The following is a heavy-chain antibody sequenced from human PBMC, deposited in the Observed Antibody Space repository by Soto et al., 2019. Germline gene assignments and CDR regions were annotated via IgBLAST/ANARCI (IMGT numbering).Heavy chain of an antibody. Sequence: QVQLVQSGAEVRKPGASVTVSCRSSGDSFNDYYIHWVRQAPGQGFEWMGWINPNGGVTKYAQKVTGWVSMTRDTSIRTVYMQLSRLRSDDTAVYYCARESGGATATLDYYYFYMDVWGTGTTVTVSS. CDR1: GDSFNDYY. J-gene: IGHJ6*03. CDR3: ARESGGATATLDYYYFYMDV. V-gene: IGHV1-2*04. CDR2: INPNGGVT. D-gene: IGHD5-12*01.